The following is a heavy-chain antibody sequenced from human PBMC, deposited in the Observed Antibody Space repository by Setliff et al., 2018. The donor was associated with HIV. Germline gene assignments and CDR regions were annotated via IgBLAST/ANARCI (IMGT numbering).Heavy chain of an antibody. CDR2: INPSGGST. CDR3: ARDTGYYDSTVSPPYNWFDP. CDR1: GYTFTSYY. V-gene: IGHV1-46*01. D-gene: IGHD3-22*01. Sequence: ASVKVSCKASGYTFTSYYMHWVRQAPAQGLEWMGIINPSGGSTGYAQKFQGRVTMTRDTSTSTVYMELSSLRSEDTAVYYCARDTGYYDSTVSPPYNWFDPWGQGTLVTV. J-gene: IGHJ5*02.